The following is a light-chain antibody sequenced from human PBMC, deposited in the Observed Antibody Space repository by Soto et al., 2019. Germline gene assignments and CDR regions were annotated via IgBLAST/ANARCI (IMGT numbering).Light chain of an antibody. V-gene: IGLV2-23*01. CDR3: CSYAGSNTPHVI. CDR2: EGS. J-gene: IGLJ2*01. Sequence: QSALTQPASVSGSPGQSITISCTGTSSDIGSYNLVSWYQQHPGKAPKLMIYEGSKRPSGVSNRFSGSKSGNTASLTISGLHAEDEADYPCCSYAGSNTPHVIFGGGTKLTVL. CDR1: SSDIGSYNL.